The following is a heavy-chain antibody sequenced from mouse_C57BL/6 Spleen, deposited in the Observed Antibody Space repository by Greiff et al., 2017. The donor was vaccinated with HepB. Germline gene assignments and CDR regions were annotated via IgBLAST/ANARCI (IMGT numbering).Heavy chain of an antibody. V-gene: IGHV1-80*01. D-gene: IGHD4-1*01. CDR1: GYAFSSYW. CDR2: IYPGDGDT. Sequence: VQLQQSGAELVKPGASVKISCKASGYAFSSYWMNWVKQRPGKGLEWIGQIYPGDGDTNYNGKFKGKATLTADKSSSTAYMQLSSLTSEDSGVYFCVRGPLTVTDFDYWGQGTTLTVSS. J-gene: IGHJ2*01. CDR3: VRGPLTVTDFDY.